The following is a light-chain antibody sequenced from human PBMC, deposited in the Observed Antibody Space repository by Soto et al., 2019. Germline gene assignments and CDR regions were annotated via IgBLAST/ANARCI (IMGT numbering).Light chain of an antibody. CDR3: QQHDSSPIT. V-gene: IGKV3-20*01. CDR2: GAS. CDR1: QSVSSSY. J-gene: IGKJ5*01. Sequence: EIVLTQSPGTLSLSPGERATLSCRASQSVSSSYLAWYQQKPGQAPSLLIYGASRRATGIPDRFSGSGSGTDFTLTISRLEPADFAVYYCQQHDSSPITFGQGTRLEI.